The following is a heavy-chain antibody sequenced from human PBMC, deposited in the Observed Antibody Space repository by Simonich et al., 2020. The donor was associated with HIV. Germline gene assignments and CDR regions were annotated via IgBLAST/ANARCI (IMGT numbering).Heavy chain of an antibody. CDR2: INHSGST. CDR1: GGSFSGDY. CDR3: ARTYYYDSSGYYAGWFDP. Sequence: QVQLQQWGAGLLKPSETLSLTCAVYGGSFSGDYWSRTRQPPGKGLEWIGEINHSGSTNYNPSLKSRVTISVDTSKNQFSLKLSSVTAADTAVYYCARTYYYDSSGYYAGWFDPWGQGTLVTVSS. D-gene: IGHD3-22*01. J-gene: IGHJ5*02. V-gene: IGHV4-34*01.